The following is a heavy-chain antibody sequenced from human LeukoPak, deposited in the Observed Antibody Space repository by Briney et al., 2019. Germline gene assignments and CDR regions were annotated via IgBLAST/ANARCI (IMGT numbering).Heavy chain of an antibody. CDR1: GDSVSSYF. CDR3: ARRGSSWSTIDY. J-gene: IGHJ4*02. V-gene: IGHV4-59*08. CDR2: IYCSGST. D-gene: IGHD6-13*01. Sequence: SETLSLTCTVSGDSVSSYFWSWIRQPPGKGLEWIGHIYCSGSTNYNPSLKSRVTISVDTSKNQFSLKLNSVTAADTAVYYCARRGSSWSTIDYGGQGTLVTVAS.